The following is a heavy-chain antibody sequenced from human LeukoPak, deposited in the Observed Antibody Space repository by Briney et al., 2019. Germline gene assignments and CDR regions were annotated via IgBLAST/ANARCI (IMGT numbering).Heavy chain of an antibody. D-gene: IGHD1-26*01. J-gene: IGHJ4*02. V-gene: IGHV1-18*04. Sequence: ASVKVSCKASGYTFTGYYMHWVRQAPGQGLEWMGWISAYNGNTNYAQKLQGRVTMTTDTSTSTAYMELRSLRSDDTAVYYCARVEVGAIDYWGQGTLVTVSS. CDR3: ARVEVGAIDY. CDR2: ISAYNGNT. CDR1: GYTFTGYY.